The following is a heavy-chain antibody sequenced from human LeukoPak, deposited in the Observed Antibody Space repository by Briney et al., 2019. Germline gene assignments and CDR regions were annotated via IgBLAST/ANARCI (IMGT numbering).Heavy chain of an antibody. CDR1: GGSISSYY. D-gene: IGHD3-3*01. J-gene: IGHJ5*02. CDR3: ARATYYDFWSGYYSGYNWFDP. CDR2: IYYSEST. V-gene: IGHV4-59*01. Sequence: SETLSLTCTVSGGSISSYYWSWIRQPPGKGLEWIGYIYYSESTNYNPSLKSRVTISVDTSKNQFSLKLSSVTAADTAVYYCARATYYDFWSGYYSGYNWFDPWGQGTLVTVSS.